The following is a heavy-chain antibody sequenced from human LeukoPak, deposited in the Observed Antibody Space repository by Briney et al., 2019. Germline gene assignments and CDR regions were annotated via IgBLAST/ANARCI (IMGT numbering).Heavy chain of an antibody. D-gene: IGHD2-21*02. CDR2: IHPNSGGT. V-gene: IGHV1-2*02. Sequence: ASVKVSCKASGGTFSSYAISWVRQAPGQGLEWMGWIHPNSGGTNYAQKFQDRVTMTRDTSITTAYMELSRLRSDDTAVYYCARGYGDIDYWGQGTLVTVSS. CDR3: ARGYGDIDY. J-gene: IGHJ4*02. CDR1: GGTFSSYA.